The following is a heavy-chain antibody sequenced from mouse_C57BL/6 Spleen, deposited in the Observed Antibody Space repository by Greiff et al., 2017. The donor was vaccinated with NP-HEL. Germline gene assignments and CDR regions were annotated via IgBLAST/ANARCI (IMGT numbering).Heavy chain of an antibody. J-gene: IGHJ3*01. D-gene: IGHD2-3*01. CDR1: GYTFTDYE. CDR2: IDPETGGT. Sequence: VQLQQSGAELVRPGASVTLSCKASGYTFTDYEMHWVKQTPVHGLEWIGAIDPETGGTAYNQKFKGKAILTADKSSSTAYMELRSLTSEDSAVYYCTRWGYDGYYGAWFAYWGQGTLVTVSA. CDR3: TRWGYDGYYGAWFAY. V-gene: IGHV1-15*01.